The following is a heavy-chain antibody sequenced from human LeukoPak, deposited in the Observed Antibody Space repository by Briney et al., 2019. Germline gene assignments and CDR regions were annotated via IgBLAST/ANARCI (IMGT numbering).Heavy chain of an antibody. V-gene: IGHV3-74*01. CDR3: ARDSAWNYFDS. Sequence: GGSLRLSCAASELTFSSHWMHWVRQAPGKGLVWVSRITNDGSSTTYADSVKGRFTISRDNAKNTLYLQMDSLRVDDTAVYYCARDSAWNYFDSWGQGTLVTVSS. D-gene: IGHD3-3*01. CDR2: ITNDGSST. CDR1: ELTFSSHW. J-gene: IGHJ4*02.